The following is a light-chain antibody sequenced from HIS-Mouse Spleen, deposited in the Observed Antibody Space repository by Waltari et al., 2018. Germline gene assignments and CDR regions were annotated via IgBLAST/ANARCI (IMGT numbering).Light chain of an antibody. J-gene: IGLJ2*01. V-gene: IGLV3-10*01. CDR1: ALPKKY. Sequence: SYELTQPPSVSVSPGQTARITCSGDALPKKYAYWYQQKSGQTPVLVIYEDSKRPAGNPERVSGSSSGTMVTLTISGAQVEDEADYYCYSTDSSGNHRVFGGGTKLTVL. CDR2: EDS. CDR3: YSTDSSGNHRV.